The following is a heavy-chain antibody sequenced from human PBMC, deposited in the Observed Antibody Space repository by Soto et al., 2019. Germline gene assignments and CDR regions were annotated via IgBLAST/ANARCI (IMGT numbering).Heavy chain of an antibody. D-gene: IGHD6-19*01. V-gene: IGHV1-3*01. Sequence: QVQLVQSGAEVKKPGASVKVSCKASGYTFTSYAMHWVRQAPGQRLEWMGWINAGNGNTKYSQKLQGRVTITRDTSESTAYMELSSLRSEDTAVYYCARGVAGPLHWFDPWGQGTLVTVSS. CDR2: INAGNGNT. J-gene: IGHJ5*02. CDR3: ARGVAGPLHWFDP. CDR1: GYTFTSYA.